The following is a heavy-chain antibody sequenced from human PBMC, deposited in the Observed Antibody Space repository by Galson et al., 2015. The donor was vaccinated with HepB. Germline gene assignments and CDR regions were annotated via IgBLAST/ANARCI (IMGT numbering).Heavy chain of an antibody. CDR1: GFTFSTYG. D-gene: IGHD3-22*01. Sequence: SLRLSCAASGFTFSTYGMHWVRQAPGKGLEWVAVIWSNGRNKFYADLAKGRFTISRDNSKNTLYLQMDSLRAEDTAVYYCARGEYYYDSSGYPEYWGQGTLVTVSS. CDR2: IWSNGRNK. CDR3: ARGEYYYDSSGYPEY. V-gene: IGHV3-33*01. J-gene: IGHJ4*02.